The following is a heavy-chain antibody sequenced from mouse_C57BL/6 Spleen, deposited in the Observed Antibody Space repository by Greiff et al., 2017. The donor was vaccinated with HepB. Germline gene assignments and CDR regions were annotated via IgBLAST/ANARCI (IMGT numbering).Heavy chain of an antibody. Sequence: VQRVESGAELVKPGASVKLSCKASGYTFTSYWMHWVKQRPGRGLEWIGRIDPNSGGTKYNEKFKSKATLTVDKPSSTAYMQISSLTSEDSAVYYWSLDGYPYYCTMNYWGQGTSVTVSS. CDR1: GYTFTSYW. J-gene: IGHJ4*01. CDR2: IDPNSGGT. D-gene: IGHD2-3*01. V-gene: IGHV1-72*01. CDR3: SLDGYPYYCTMNY.